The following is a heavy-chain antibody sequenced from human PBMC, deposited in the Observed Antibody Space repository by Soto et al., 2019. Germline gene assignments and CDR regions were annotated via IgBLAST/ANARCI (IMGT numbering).Heavy chain of an antibody. Sequence: PSETLSLTCAVYGGSSSGYYWSWIRQPPGKGLEWIGEINHSGSTNYNPSLKSRVTISVDTSKNQFSLKLSSVTAADTAVYYCARGEDADSSGWYDYWGQGTLVTVSS. D-gene: IGHD6-19*01. CDR3: ARGEDADSSGWYDY. CDR1: GGSSSGYY. V-gene: IGHV4-34*01. J-gene: IGHJ4*02. CDR2: INHSGST.